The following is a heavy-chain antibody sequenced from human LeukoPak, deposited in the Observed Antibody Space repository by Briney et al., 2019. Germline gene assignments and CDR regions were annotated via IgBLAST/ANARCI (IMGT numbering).Heavy chain of an antibody. CDR3: ARRTMCAFDQ. CDR2: INGRGTGT. V-gene: IGHV3-23*01. J-gene: IGHJ5*02. D-gene: IGHD5-24*01. CDR1: RFPFNTYA. Sequence: GGSLTLSCAASRFPFNTYAMNRIPPVPGQGLVWRAGINGRGTGTYYADSVKERFFISRDNSKNMVYLQMSGLRGQDTAVYWCARRTMCAFDQWGQGTLVTVSS.